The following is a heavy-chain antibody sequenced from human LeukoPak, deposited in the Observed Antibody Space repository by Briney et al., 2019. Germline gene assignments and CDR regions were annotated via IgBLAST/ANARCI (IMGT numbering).Heavy chain of an antibody. CDR1: GFTVSSYW. Sequence: PGGSLRLSCGVSGFTVSSYWMSWVRQAPGKGLEWISYMSDSGTIVYYADSVKGRFTISRDNAKNSLYLQMNSLRAEDTAVYYCARDGGWGLYFDYWGQGTLVTVSS. CDR3: ARDGGWGLYFDY. V-gene: IGHV3-48*04. J-gene: IGHJ4*02. D-gene: IGHD6-19*01. CDR2: MSDSGTIV.